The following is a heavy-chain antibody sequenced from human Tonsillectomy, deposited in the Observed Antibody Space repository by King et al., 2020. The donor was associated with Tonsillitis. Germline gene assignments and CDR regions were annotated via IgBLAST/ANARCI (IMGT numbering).Heavy chain of an antibody. CDR1: GFTFSSYA. D-gene: IGHD3-10*01. CDR3: ARDPTMVRGGYYYGMDV. V-gene: IGHV3-30*04. J-gene: IGHJ6*02. Sequence: VQLVESGGGVVQPGRSLRLSCAASGFTFSSYAMHWVRQAPGRGLEWVAVISYDGGNKYYADSVKGRFTISRDNSKNTLYLQMNSLRAEDTAVYYCARDPTMVRGGYYYGMDVWGQGTTVTVSS. CDR2: ISYDGGNK.